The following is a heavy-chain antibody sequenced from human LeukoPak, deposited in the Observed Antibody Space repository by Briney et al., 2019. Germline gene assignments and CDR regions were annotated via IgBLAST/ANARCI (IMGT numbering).Heavy chain of an antibody. D-gene: IGHD6-6*01. CDR2: IKSKTDGGTT. V-gene: IGHV3-15*01. CDR1: GCCLRKAW. Sequence: GGSLSLSCLACGCCLRKAWMIGVRQAPGKGLEWVGRIKSKTDGGTTDYAAPVKGRFTISRDDSKNTLYLQMKCRQTEDTAVYYCTTGGLGQLVLVFDYWGQGTLVTVSS. J-gene: IGHJ4*02. CDR3: TTGGLGQLVLVFDY.